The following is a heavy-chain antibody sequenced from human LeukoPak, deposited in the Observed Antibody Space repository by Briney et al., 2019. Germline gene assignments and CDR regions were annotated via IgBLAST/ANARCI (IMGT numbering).Heavy chain of an antibody. D-gene: IGHD3-22*01. CDR1: GFTFSSYI. CDR2: ISGDGGRT. Sequence: PGGSLRLSCIASGFTFSSYIMHWVRQAPGKGLEYVSVISGDGGRTYYANSVKGRFTISRDNSKSALYLQMNSLRAEDTAVYYCARDYYDTSGYYYALDYWGQGTLVTVSS. V-gene: IGHV3-64*01. CDR3: ARDYYDTSGYYYALDY. J-gene: IGHJ4*02.